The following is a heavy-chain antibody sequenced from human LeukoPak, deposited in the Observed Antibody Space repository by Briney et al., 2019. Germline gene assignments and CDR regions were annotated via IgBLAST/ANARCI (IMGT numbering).Heavy chain of an antibody. V-gene: IGHV1-2*02. CDR1: GNTFTGYY. CDR2: INPNSGGT. Sequence: ASVKVSCKASGNTFTGYYMHWVRQAPGQGLEWMGWINPNSGGTNYAQKFQGRVTMTRDTSISTAYMELSRLRSDDTAVYYCARGGSSIAARHDAFDIWGQGTMVTVSS. D-gene: IGHD6-6*01. J-gene: IGHJ3*02. CDR3: ARGGSSIAARHDAFDI.